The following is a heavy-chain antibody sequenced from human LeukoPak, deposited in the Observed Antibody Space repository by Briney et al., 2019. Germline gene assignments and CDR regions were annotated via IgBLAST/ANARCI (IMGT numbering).Heavy chain of an antibody. V-gene: IGHV3-7*05. J-gene: IGHJ4*02. D-gene: IGHD2-2*01. CDR3: ARDQRYCSSSSCPWEPFDY. Sequence: GGSLRLSCAASGFTFSSCTMNWVRQAPGKGLEWVANIKQDGSEKYYVDSVKGRFTISRDNAKNSLYLQMDSLRAEDTAVYYCARDQRYCSSSSCPWEPFDYWGQGTLVTVSS. CDR2: IKQDGSEK. CDR1: GFTFSSCT.